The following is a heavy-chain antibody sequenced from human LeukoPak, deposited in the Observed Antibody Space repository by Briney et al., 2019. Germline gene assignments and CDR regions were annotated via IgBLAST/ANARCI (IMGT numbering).Heavy chain of an antibody. D-gene: IGHD1-26*01. J-gene: IGHJ3*02. CDR3: AKDIGSGLRQGDAFDI. V-gene: IGHV3-23*01. Sequence: SGGSLRLSCAASGFTFSSYAMSWVRQAPGKGLEWVSAISGSGGSTYYADSVKGRFTISRDNSKNTLYLQMNSLRAEDTAVYYCAKDIGSGLRQGDAFDIWGQGTMVTVSS. CDR2: ISGSGGST. CDR1: GFTFSSYA.